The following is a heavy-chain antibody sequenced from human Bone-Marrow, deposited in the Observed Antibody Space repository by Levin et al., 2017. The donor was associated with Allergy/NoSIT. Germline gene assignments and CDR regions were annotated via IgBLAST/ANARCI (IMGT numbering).Heavy chain of an antibody. CDR3: AKARYSTLFDF. CDR2: IYSSGDT. Sequence: SQTLSLTCSVSGGSISNYYWSWIRQSPGKGLEWIGYIYSSGDTNYNPSLTSRVTLSVDTSKNQFSLKLTSVTAADTAVYFCAKARYSTLFDFWGQGTLVTVSS. V-gene: IGHV4-59*01. CDR1: GGSISNYY. J-gene: IGHJ4*02. D-gene: IGHD5-18*01.